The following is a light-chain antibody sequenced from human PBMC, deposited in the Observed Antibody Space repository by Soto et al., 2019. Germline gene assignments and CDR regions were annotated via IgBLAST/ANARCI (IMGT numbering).Light chain of an antibody. CDR2: HVS. J-gene: IGLJ1*01. CDR3: SSYTSSSTYV. V-gene: IGLV2-14*01. CDR1: SSDVGGYNY. Sequence: QSVLTQPASVSGSPGQSITISCTGTSSDVGGYNYVSWYQQHPGKAPKLIIYHVSDRPSGSSSRFSGSKSSNTASLTISGLQAEDEAEYYCSSYTSSSTYVFGSGTKVTVL.